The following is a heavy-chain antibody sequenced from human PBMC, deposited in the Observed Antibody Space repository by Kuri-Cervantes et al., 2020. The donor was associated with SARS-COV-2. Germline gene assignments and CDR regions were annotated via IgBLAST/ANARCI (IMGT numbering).Heavy chain of an antibody. CDR2: INPNSGGT. CDR3: AREGIAVAGTFD. D-gene: IGHD6-19*01. CDR1: GYTFTGYY. J-gene: IGHJ4*02. Sequence: ASVMVSCKASGYTFTGYYMHWVRQAPGQGLEWMGWINPNSGGTNYAQKFQGRVTMTRDTSISTAYMELSRLRSDDTAVYYCAREGIAVAGTFDWGQGTLVTVSS. V-gene: IGHV1-2*02.